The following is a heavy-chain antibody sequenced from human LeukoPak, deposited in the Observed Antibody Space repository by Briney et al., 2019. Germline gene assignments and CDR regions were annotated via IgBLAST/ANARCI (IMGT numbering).Heavy chain of an antibody. CDR1: GYTFNSSY. J-gene: IGHJ4*02. D-gene: IGHD3-22*01. Sequence: GASVKVSCKASGYTFNSSYMHWVRQAPGQGLEWMGIINPSDDSTRYAQEFQGRVTMTKDTSTNTVYMHLSSLSSDDTAVYYCARAYYESSAYRHAVYFDYWGQGTLVTVSS. CDR2: INPSDDST. V-gene: IGHV1-46*02. CDR3: ARAYYESSAYRHAVYFDY.